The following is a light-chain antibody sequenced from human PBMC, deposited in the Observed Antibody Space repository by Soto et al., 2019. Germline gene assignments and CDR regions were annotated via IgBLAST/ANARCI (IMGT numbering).Light chain of an antibody. CDR3: AAWDDSLNVL. V-gene: IGLV1-44*01. Sequence: QSVLTQPPSASGTPGQRLTISCSGSSSNIGSNTVNWYQQLPGTAPKLLIYSNNQRPSGVPDRFAGSKSGTSASLAISGLQSDDEADYYCAAWDDSLNVLFGGGTKLTVL. CDR1: SSNIGSNT. CDR2: SNN. J-gene: IGLJ2*01.